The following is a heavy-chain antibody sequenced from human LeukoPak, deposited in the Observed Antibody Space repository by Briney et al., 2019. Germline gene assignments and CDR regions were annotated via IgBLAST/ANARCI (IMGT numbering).Heavy chain of an antibody. CDR1: GFTFSSSA. Sequence: GGSLRLSCAASGFTFSSSAMSWVRQAPGKGLEWVSAISNNGGYTYYADSVKGRFTISRDNSKNTLYLQMNSQRAEDTAVYYCARDCNDFWSGYYYYYYGMDVWGQGTTVTVSS. V-gene: IGHV3-23*01. J-gene: IGHJ6*02. CDR2: ISNNGGYT. CDR3: ARDCNDFWSGYYYYYYGMDV. D-gene: IGHD3-3*01.